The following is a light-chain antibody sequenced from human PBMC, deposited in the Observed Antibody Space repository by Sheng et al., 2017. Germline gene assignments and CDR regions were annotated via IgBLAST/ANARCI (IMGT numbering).Light chain of an antibody. CDR2: GIN. CDR1: SSNIGAGYA. J-gene: IGLJ1*01. V-gene: IGLV1-40*01. CDR3: QSYDSSLSGCV. Sequence: QSVLTQPPSVSGAPGQGVTISCTGSSSNIGAGYAVHWYQQLPGTAPKLLIYGINNRPSGVPDRFSGSKSGTSASLAITGLQAEDEADYYCQSYDSSLSGCVFGTGTRVTVL.